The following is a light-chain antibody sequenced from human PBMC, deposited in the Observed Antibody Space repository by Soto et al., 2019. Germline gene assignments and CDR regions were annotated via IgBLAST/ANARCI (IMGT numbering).Light chain of an antibody. CDR1: QNIRSW. CDR2: KAS. V-gene: IGKV1-5*03. Sequence: DIQMTQSPSTLSASVGDRVTITCRASQNIRSWLAWYQQKPGKAPRLLIYKASSLQSGGPSRFSGSGSGTEFTLTISSLQPDDSATYYCQQYDRYSTFGGGTKVDI. J-gene: IGKJ4*01. CDR3: QQYDRYST.